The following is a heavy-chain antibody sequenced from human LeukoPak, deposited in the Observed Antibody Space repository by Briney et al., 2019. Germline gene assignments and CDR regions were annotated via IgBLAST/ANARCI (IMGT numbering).Heavy chain of an antibody. V-gene: IGHV3-53*01. CDR2: IYSGGST. CDR3: ARDSFYGSGSYYYYYMDV. D-gene: IGHD3-10*01. Sequence: PGGSLRLSCAASGFTVSSNYMSWVRQAPGKGLEWVSVIYSGGSTYYADSVKGRFTISRDNSKNTLYLQMNSLRAEDTAVYCCARDSFYGSGSYYYYYMDVWGKGTTVTVSS. J-gene: IGHJ6*03. CDR1: GFTVSSNY.